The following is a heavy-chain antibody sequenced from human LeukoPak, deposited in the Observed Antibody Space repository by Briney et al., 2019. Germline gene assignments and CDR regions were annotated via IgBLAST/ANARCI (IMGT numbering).Heavy chain of an antibody. D-gene: IGHD6-19*01. V-gene: IGHV4-59*08. J-gene: IGHJ3*02. CDR2: IYYSGST. Sequence: SETLPLTCTVSGGSISSYYWSWIRQPPGKGLEWIGYIYYSGSTNYNPSLKSRVTISVDTSKNQFSLKLSSVTAADTAVYYCARQYEVAVAVGAFDIWGQGTMVTVSS. CDR3: ARQYEVAVAVGAFDI. CDR1: GGSISSYY.